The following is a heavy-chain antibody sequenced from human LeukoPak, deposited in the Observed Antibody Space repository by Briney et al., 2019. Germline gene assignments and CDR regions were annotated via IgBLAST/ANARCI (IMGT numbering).Heavy chain of an antibody. CDR3: ARESRQWLGHYYYYMDV. Sequence: GGSLRLSSAASGFTFSSYSMNWVRQAPGKGLEWVSSISSSSSYIYYADSVKGRFTISRDNAKNSLYLQMNSLRAEDTAVYYCARESRQWLGHYYYYMDVWGKGTTVTVSS. CDR2: ISSSSSYI. J-gene: IGHJ6*03. D-gene: IGHD6-19*01. CDR1: GFTFSSYS. V-gene: IGHV3-21*01.